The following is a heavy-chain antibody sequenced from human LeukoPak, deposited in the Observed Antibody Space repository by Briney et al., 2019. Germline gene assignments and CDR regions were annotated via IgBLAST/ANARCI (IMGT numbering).Heavy chain of an antibody. J-gene: IGHJ5*02. CDR2: IYYSGST. CDR1: GGSISSSSYY. D-gene: IGHD1-26*01. Sequence: SETLSLTCTVSGGSISSSSYYWGWIRQPPGKGLEWIGSIYYSGSTYYNPSLKSRVTISVDTSKNQFSLRLSSVTAADTAVYYCALPRWAATGSNWFDPWGQGALVTVSS. V-gene: IGHV4-39*01. CDR3: ALPRWAATGSNWFDP.